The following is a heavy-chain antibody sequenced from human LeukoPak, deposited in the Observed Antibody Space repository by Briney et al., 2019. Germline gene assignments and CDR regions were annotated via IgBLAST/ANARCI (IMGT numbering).Heavy chain of an antibody. CDR3: ARDGSGWYF. J-gene: IGHJ4*02. Sequence: GGSLRLSCAASGFTFSGYWMSWVRQAPGKGLEWVANIRQDGSDKYYVDPVKGRFTISRDNTKNSLYLQMNSLRAEDTAVYYCARDGSGWYFWGQGTLVTVSS. CDR2: IRQDGSDK. D-gene: IGHD6-19*01. CDR1: GFTFSGYW. V-gene: IGHV3-7*03.